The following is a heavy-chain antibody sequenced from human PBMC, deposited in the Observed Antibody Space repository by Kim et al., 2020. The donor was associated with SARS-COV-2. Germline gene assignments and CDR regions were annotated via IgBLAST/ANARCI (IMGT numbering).Heavy chain of an antibody. Sequence: GGSLRLSCAASGFSLSNYWMHWVRQAPGKGLVWVSRIHSDGTTANYADPVKGRFTISRDNAKNTLYLQMNSLRAEDTAVYYCAQGTTRMYGSGPRDYWGQGTLVTVSS. CDR1: GFSLSNYW. CDR3: AQGTTRMYGSGPRDY. J-gene: IGHJ4*02. V-gene: IGHV3-74*01. D-gene: IGHD6-19*01. CDR2: IHSDGTTA.